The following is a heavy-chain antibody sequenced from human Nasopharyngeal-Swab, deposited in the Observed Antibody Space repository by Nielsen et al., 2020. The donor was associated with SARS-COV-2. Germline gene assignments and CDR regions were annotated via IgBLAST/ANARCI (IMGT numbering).Heavy chain of an antibody. D-gene: IGHD3-22*01. CDR1: GGSISSSSYY. CDR3: ARPRADYYDSSGY. Sequence: SETLSLTCTVSGGSISSSSYYWGWIRQPPGKGLEWIGSIYYSGSTYYNPPLKSRVTISVDTSKNQFSLKLSSVTAADTAVYYCARPRADYYDSSGYWGQGTLVTVSS. J-gene: IGHJ4*02. CDR2: IYYSGST. V-gene: IGHV4-39*01.